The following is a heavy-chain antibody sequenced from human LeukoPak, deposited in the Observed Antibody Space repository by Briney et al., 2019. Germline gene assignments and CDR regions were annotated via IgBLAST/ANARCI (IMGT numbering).Heavy chain of an antibody. Sequence: SETLSLTCTVSGGSISSYYWSWIRQPAGKGLEWIGRIYTSGSTNYNPSLKSRVTMSVDTSKNQFSLKLSSVTAADTAVYYCARHRSTRPDIVVVPAATVDAFDIWGQGTMVTVSS. CDR1: GGSISSYY. D-gene: IGHD2-2*01. CDR2: IYTSGST. V-gene: IGHV4-4*07. J-gene: IGHJ3*02. CDR3: ARHRSTRPDIVVVPAATVDAFDI.